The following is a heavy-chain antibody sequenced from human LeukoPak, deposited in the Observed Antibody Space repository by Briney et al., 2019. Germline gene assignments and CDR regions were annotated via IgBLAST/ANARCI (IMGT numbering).Heavy chain of an antibody. J-gene: IGHJ6*02. CDR1: GYTFSNYG. Sequence: ASVKVSWKASGYTFSNYGVNWVRQAPGQGLEWMGWIKAENGNTNYAQKFQGRVTMTRDTSTNTAYMELRSLRYDDTAVYYCARGQGDSGTWYYGMDVWGQGTTVTVSS. V-gene: IGHV1-18*01. CDR2: IKAENGNT. D-gene: IGHD1-26*01. CDR3: ARGQGDSGTWYYGMDV.